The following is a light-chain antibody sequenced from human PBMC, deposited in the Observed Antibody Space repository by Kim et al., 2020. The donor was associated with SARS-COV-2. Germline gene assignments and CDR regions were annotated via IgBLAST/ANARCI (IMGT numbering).Light chain of an antibody. J-gene: IGLJ2*01. Sequence: VTIVCTGSSPNSGAGYDVHWYQRLPRTAPNLLIYGNNDRPTGVPDRFSGSKSDNSASLAITGLQPEDEADYYCQSYDSSLSGTTVVFGGGTQLTVL. CDR3: QSYDSSLSGTTVV. CDR2: GNN. CDR1: SPNSGAGYD. V-gene: IGLV1-40*01.